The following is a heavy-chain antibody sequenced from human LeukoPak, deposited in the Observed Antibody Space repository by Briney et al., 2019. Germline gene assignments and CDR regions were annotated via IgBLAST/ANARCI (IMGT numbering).Heavy chain of an antibody. J-gene: IGHJ4*02. Sequence: GGSLRLSCAASGYTFSSSWMYWVRQAPGKGLVWVSRINSDESITTYADSVKGRFTISRDNAKNTLYLQMNSLRAEDTAVYYCARGLVPGFLDYWGQGTPVTVSS. V-gene: IGHV3-74*01. D-gene: IGHD4-11*01. CDR1: GYTFSSSW. CDR3: ARGLVPGFLDY. CDR2: INSDESIT.